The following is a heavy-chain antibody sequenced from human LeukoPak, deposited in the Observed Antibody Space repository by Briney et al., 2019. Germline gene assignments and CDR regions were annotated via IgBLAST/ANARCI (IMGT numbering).Heavy chain of an antibody. CDR3: ARYFGGLDY. CDR1: GFTFSRYW. CDR2: INSDGSST. V-gene: IGHV3-74*01. Sequence: GGSLRLSCVASGFTFSRYWMHWVRQVPGKGLVWVSRINSDGSSTNYADSVKGRFTISRDNAKNTLYLQMNSLRAEDTAVYYCARYFGGLDYWGQGTLVTVSS. D-gene: IGHD4-23*01. J-gene: IGHJ4*02.